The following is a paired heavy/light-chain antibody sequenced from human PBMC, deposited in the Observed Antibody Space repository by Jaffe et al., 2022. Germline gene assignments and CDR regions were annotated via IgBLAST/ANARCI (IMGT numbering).Light chain of an antibody. CDR2: KAS. J-gene: IGKJ4*01. V-gene: IGKV1-5*03. CDR1: QSISSW. CDR3: QQYNSYPLT. Sequence: DIQMTQSPSTLSASVGDRVTITCRASQSISSWLAWYQQKPGKAPKFLIYKASTLESGVPSRFSGSGSGTEFTLTISSLQPDDFATYYCQQYNSYPLTFGGGTKVEIK.
Heavy chain of an antibody. V-gene: IGHV3-30*02. J-gene: IGHJ4*02. CDR2: IWYDGSKK. CDR1: GFTFSNYG. D-gene: IGHD3-10*01. Sequence: QVQLVESGGGVVQPGGSLRLSCAASGFTFSNYGIHWVRQAPGKGLEWVAFIWYDGSKKYYADSVKGRFTISRDNSKNTLYLQMNSLRPEDTAVYYCAKGEGVSYGSESYYCDYWGQGTLVTVSS. CDR3: AKGEGVSYGSESYYCDY.